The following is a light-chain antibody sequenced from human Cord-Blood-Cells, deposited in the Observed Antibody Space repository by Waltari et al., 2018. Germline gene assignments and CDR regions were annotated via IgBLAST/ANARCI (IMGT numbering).Light chain of an antibody. Sequence: DIVMTQSPDSLAVSLGERATNNCKSSQSVLYSSKNKNYLAWYQQKPGQPPKLLIYWASTRESGVPDRFSGSGSGTDFTLTISSLQAEDVAVYYCQQYYSTPLTFGGGTKVEIK. CDR3: QQYYSTPLT. J-gene: IGKJ4*01. CDR2: WAS. CDR1: QSVLYSSKNKNY. V-gene: IGKV4-1*01.